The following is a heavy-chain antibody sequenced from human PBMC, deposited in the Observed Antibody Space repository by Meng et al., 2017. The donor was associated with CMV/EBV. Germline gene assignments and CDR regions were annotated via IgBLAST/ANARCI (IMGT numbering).Heavy chain of an antibody. CDR1: GGSFSGYY. CDR2: INHSGST. J-gene: IGHJ6*02. CDR3: ARDLYDSSGYPAYGMDV. D-gene: IGHD3-22*01. Sequence: GSLRLSCAVYGGSFSGYYWSWIRQPPGKGLEWIGEINHSGSTNYNPSLKSRVTISVDTSKNQFSLKLSSVTAADTAVYYCARDLYDSSGYPAYGMDVWGQGTTVTVSS. V-gene: IGHV4-34*01.